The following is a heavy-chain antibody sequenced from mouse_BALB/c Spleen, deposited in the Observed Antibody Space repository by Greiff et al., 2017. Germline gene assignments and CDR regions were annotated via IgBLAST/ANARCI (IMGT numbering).Heavy chain of an antibody. D-gene: IGHD2-2*01. V-gene: IGHV5-6-3*01. J-gene: IGHJ1*01. CDR2: INSNGGST. Sequence: EVQLVESGGGLVQPGGSLKLSCAASGFTFSSYGMSWVRQTPDKRLELVATINSNGGSTYYPDSVKGRFTISRDNAKNTLYLQMSSLKSEDTAMYYCARGRGYYGSFDVWGAGTTVTVSS. CDR3: ARGRGYYGSFDV. CDR1: GFTFSSYG.